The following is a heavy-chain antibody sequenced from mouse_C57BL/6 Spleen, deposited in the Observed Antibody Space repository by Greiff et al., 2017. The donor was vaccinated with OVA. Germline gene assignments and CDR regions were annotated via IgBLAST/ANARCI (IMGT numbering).Heavy chain of an antibody. J-gene: IGHJ1*03. CDR3: AIYYDYDGYWYFDV. V-gene: IGHV1-55*01. CDR2: IYPGSGST. CDR1: GYTFTSYW. Sequence: QVQLQQPGAELVKPGASVMMSCKASGYTFTSYWITWVKQRPGQGLEWIGDIYPGSGSTNYNEKFKSKATLTVDTSSSTAYMQLSSLTSEDSAVYYCAIYYDYDGYWYFDVWGTGTTVTVSS. D-gene: IGHD2-4*01.